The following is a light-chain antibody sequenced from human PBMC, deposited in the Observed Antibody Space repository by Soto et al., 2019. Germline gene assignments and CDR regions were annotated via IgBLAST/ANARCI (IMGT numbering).Light chain of an antibody. CDR1: QSVDSN. CDR3: QQYNNWPPWT. Sequence: EIVMTQSPATLSVSPGERATLSCRASQSVDSNLAWYQQKPGQAPRLLIYGASTRATGIPARFSGSGSGTECTLTISSLQSEDIAVYYCQQYNNWPPWTFGQGTKVEIK. V-gene: IGKV3-15*01. J-gene: IGKJ1*01. CDR2: GAS.